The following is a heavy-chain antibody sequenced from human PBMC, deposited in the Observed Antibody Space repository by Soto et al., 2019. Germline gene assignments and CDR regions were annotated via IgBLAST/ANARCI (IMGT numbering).Heavy chain of an antibody. CDR2: ISYDGSNE. J-gene: IGHJ4*02. Sequence: QVPLVESRGGVVQPGRSLRLSCEASGFTFSNYGTHWVRQAPGEGLEWVAHISYDGSNEHYTDSVKGRFTISRDNSKNMVFLHMNSLRPEDTAVYHCAKDTYFRDSSGYYVFDYWGQGTLVTVSS. CDR1: GFTFSNYG. CDR3: AKDTYFRDSSGYYVFDY. D-gene: IGHD3-22*01. V-gene: IGHV3-30*18.